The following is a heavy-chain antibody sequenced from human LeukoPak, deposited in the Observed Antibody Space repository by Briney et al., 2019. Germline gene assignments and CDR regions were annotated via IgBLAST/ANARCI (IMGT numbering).Heavy chain of an antibody. Sequence: SETLSLTCTVSGGSISSSSYYWGWIRQPPGKGLEWIGSIYYSGSTYYNPSLKSRVTISVDTSKNQFSLKLSSVPAADTAVYYCASLYYYDSRGYYYGEWGQGTLVSVSS. J-gene: IGHJ4*02. V-gene: IGHV4-39*01. D-gene: IGHD3-22*01. CDR2: IYYSGST. CDR3: ASLYYYDSRGYYYGE. CDR1: GGSISSSSYY.